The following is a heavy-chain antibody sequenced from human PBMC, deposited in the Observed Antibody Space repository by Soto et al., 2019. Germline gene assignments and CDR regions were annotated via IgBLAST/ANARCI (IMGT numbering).Heavy chain of an antibody. CDR3: ARDEKQSDYFDY. CDR2: IHTNGGT. CDR1: GASISSYY. Sequence: SETLSLTCIVSGASISSYYWSWIRQPAGKGLEWIGRIHTNGGTTYNPSLGSRVTMLADTSKNQFSLRLSSVTAADTAMYYCARDEKQSDYFDYWGQGTLVPVSS. V-gene: IGHV4-4*07. J-gene: IGHJ4*02.